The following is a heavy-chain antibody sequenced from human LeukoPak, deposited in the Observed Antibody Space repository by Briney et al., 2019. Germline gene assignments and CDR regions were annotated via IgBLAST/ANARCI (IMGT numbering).Heavy chain of an antibody. J-gene: IGHJ4*02. CDR1: GFTFDDYA. Sequence: GGSLRLSCAASGFTFDDYAMHWVRQAPGKGLEWVSGISWNSGSIGYADSVKGRFTISRDNAKNSLYLQMNSLRAEDTALYYCAKGVKRYDILTGPDYWGQGTLVNVSS. V-gene: IGHV3-9*01. CDR3: AKGVKRYDILTGPDY. CDR2: ISWNSGSI. D-gene: IGHD3-9*01.